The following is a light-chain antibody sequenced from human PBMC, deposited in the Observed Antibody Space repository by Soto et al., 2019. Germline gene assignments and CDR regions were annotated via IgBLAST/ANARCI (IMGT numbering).Light chain of an antibody. CDR3: SSYSSSSTLV. V-gene: IGLV2-14*01. CDR1: SSDVGGYTY. Sequence: QSVLTQPASVSGSPGQSITIACTGTSSDVGGYTYVSWFQQHPGKAPKLMISEVSNRPSGASNRFSASKSGNTASLTISGLQSEDEATYYCSSYSSSSTLVFGTGTKVTVL. CDR2: EVS. J-gene: IGLJ1*01.